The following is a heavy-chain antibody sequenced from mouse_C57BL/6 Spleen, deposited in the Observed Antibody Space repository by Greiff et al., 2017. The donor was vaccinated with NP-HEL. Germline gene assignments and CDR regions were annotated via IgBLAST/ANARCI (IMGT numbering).Heavy chain of an antibody. Sequence: VQVVESGAELVKPGASVKLSCKASGYTFTEYTIHWVKQRSGQGLEWIGWFYPGSGSIKYNEKFKDKATLTADKSSSTVYMELSRLTSEDSAVYFCARHGSPYDYDVGYAMDYWGQGTSVTVSS. CDR3: ARHGSPYDYDVGYAMDY. D-gene: IGHD2-4*01. V-gene: IGHV1-62-2*01. CDR2: FYPGSGSI. CDR1: GYTFTEYT. J-gene: IGHJ4*01.